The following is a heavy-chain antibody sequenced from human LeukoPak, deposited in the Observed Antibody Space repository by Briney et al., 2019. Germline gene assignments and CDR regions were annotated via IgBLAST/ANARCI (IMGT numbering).Heavy chain of an antibody. V-gene: IGHV4-38-2*02. J-gene: IGHJ4*02. CDR1: DYPINSGYF. D-gene: IGHD3-16*02. CDR3: AREHCAGGYCYFLDY. CDR2: ISHSGST. Sequence: PSETLSLTCSVTDYPINSGYFWGWIRRPPQKGLEWIATISHSGSTYFNPSLKSRVIVSIDASKNQFSLSLTSVTAADTAVYYCAREHCAGGYCYFLDYWGQGTLVTVSS.